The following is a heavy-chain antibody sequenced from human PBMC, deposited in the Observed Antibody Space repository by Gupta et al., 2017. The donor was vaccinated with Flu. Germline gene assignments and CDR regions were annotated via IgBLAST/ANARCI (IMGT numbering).Heavy chain of an antibody. CDR3: ARGNYGVYQPAYYYYGMDV. J-gene: IGHJ6*02. V-gene: IGHV4-34*01. CDR1: GGSFSGYY. CDR2: INHSGST. D-gene: IGHD4-17*01. Sequence: QVQLQQWGAGLLKPSETLSLTCAVYGGSFSGYYWSWIRQPPGKGLEWIGEINHSGSTNYNPSLKSRVTISVDTSKNQFSLKLSSVTAADTAVYYCARGNYGVYQPAYYYYGMDVWGQGTTVTVSS.